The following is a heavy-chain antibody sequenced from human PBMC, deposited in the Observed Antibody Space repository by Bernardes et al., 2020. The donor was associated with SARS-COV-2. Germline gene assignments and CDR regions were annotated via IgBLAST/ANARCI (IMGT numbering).Heavy chain of an antibody. CDR1: GFTFDTYA. CDR2: ISGSGGTT. CDR3: AKDPDSSGYFGGTYFEY. J-gene: IGHJ4*01. V-gene: IGHV3-23*01. Sequence: GGSLRLSCVASGFTFDTYAMSWVRQAPGKGLEWVSAISGSGGTTYYADSVKGRVTISRDNSKNTLHLQMNSLRAEDTAMYYCAKDPDSSGYFGGTYFEYGGHGTLVTVSS. D-gene: IGHD3-22*01.